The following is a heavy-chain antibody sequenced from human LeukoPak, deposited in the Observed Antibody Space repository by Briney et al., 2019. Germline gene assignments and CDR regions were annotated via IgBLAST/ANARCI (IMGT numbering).Heavy chain of an antibody. CDR2: IYYSGST. CDR3: ARERYYYYYMDV. CDR1: GGSISSGDYY. V-gene: IGHV4-30-4*08. J-gene: IGHJ6*03. Sequence: ASQTLSLTCTVSGGSISSGDYYWSWIRQPPGKGLEWIGYIYYSGSTYYNPSLKSRVTISVDTSKNQFSLKLSSVTAADTAVYYCARERYYYYYMDVWGKGTTVTVSS.